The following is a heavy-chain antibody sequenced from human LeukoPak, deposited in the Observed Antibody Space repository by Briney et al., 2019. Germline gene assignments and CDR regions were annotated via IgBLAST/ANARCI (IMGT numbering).Heavy chain of an antibody. Sequence: GGSLRLSCAASGFTLSDSPMHWVRQASGKGLEWVGRVRTKTDSYATHYAASVKGRFTISRDDSKNTAFLQMNSLKTEDTAVYYCTGQPRGTGTLEYWGQGALVTVSS. J-gene: IGHJ4*02. CDR3: TGQPRGTGTLEY. CDR1: GFTLSDSP. V-gene: IGHV3-73*01. CDR2: VRTKTDSYAT. D-gene: IGHD3/OR15-3a*01.